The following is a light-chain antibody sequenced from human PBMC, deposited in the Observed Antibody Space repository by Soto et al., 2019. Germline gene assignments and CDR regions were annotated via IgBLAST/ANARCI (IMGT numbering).Light chain of an antibody. J-gene: IGKJ2*03. V-gene: IGKV1-5*03. CDR1: QSIGRG. Sequence: DIQMTQSPSTLSASVGDRVTITCRASQSIGRGLAWDQQKPGKAPKLLIYRASSLESGVPSRFSGSGSGTGFTLTISSLQPDDFATYYCQQYKTYTYGFAQGTKLEIK. CDR2: RAS. CDR3: QQYKTYTYG.